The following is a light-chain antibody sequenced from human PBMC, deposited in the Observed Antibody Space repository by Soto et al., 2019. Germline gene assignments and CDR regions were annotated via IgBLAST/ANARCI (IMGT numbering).Light chain of an antibody. CDR2: IAS. CDR1: QSVSSNY. J-gene: IGKJ1*01. V-gene: IGKV3-20*01. Sequence: EIVLTQSPGTLSLSPRERATLSCRASQSVSSNYLAWYQQKTGQTPRLLIYIASSRAPGIPDRFSGSGSGTHFTLSISRVEPEDFAVYYCPQYGSSPWTFGQGTKVEIK. CDR3: PQYGSSPWT.